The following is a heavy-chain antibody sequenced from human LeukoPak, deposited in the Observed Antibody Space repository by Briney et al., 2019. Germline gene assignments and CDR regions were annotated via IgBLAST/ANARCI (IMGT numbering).Heavy chain of an antibody. CDR1: GFTFRSYA. Sequence: GSLRLSCAASGFTFRSYAMSWVRQAPGRGLEWVSTVTGGGGTTYYADSVKGRFTISRDNSKNTLYLQMNSLRAEDTAVYYCAKRSSSGYSNYFDYWGQGTLVTVSS. CDR2: VTGGGGTT. J-gene: IGHJ4*02. V-gene: IGHV3-23*01. CDR3: AKRSSSGYSNYFDY. D-gene: IGHD3-22*01.